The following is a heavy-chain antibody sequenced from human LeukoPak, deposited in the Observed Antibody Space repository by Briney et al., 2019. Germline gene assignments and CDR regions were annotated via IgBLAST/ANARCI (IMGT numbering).Heavy chain of an antibody. J-gene: IGHJ5*01. D-gene: IGHD1-1*01. Sequence: SQTLSLTCAISGDSVSSDSAAWNWIRQSPSRGLEWLGRTYYRSKCYNDYSAFVKSRIIINPDNSKNQFSLQLNFVTPEDTAVYYCARAVAGTEGWFNSWGQGTLVTVSS. CDR2: TYYRSKCYN. CDR1: GDSVSSDSAA. CDR3: ARAVAGTEGWFNS. V-gene: IGHV6-1*01.